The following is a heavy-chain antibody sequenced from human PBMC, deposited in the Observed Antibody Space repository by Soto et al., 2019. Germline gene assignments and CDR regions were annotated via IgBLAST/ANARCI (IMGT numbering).Heavy chain of an antibody. CDR3: ARDPNIVLVPAALRSYYYYYGMDV. J-gene: IGHJ6*02. CDR2: IDNSGGIT. Sequence: GGSLRLSCAASGFTFSTYAMSWVRQAPGKGLERVSTIDNSGGITYYADSVKGRFTISRDNAKNSLYLQMNSLRAEDTAVYYCARDPNIVLVPAALRSYYYYYGMDVWGQGTTVTVSS. V-gene: IGHV3-23*01. D-gene: IGHD2-2*01. CDR1: GFTFSTYA.